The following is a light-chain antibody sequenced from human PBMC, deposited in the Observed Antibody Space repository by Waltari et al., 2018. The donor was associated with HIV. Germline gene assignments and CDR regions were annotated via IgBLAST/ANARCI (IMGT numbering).Light chain of an antibody. CDR2: SNN. Sequence: QSVLTQPPSASGTPGQRVTISCSGSSSNIGSNTVSCFQQLPGTAPKLLIYSNNQRPSGLPDRFSGSKSGTSASLAITGLQSEEEADYYCAAWDDSLNGWVFGGGTKLTVL. J-gene: IGLJ3*02. CDR3: AAWDDSLNGWV. V-gene: IGLV1-44*01. CDR1: SSNIGSNT.